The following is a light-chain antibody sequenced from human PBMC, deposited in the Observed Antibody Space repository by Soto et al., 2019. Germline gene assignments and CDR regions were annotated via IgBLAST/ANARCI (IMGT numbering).Light chain of an antibody. CDR3: CSYAGSYTHV. J-gene: IGLJ1*01. CDR2: EVS. V-gene: IGLV2-14*01. CDR1: SSDVGGYKF. Sequence: QSVLTQPASVSGSPGQSITISCTGTSSDVGGYKFVSWYQQHPGKAPKLMIYEVSNRPSGVSSRFSGSKSGNTASLTISGLQAEDEADYFCCSYAGSYTHVFGTGTKVTVL.